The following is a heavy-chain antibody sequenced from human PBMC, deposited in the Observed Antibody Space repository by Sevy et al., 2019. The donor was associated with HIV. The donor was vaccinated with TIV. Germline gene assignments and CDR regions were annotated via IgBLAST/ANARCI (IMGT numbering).Heavy chain of an antibody. CDR1: GFTFSSYG. D-gene: IGHD6-13*01. CDR3: ARARAAAAPFGYYGMDV. V-gene: IGHV3-33*01. Sequence: GGSLRLSCAASGFTFSSYGMHWVRQAPGKGLEWVAVIWYDGSNKYYADSVKGRFTISRDNSKNTLYLQMNSLRAEDTAVYYGARARAAAAPFGYYGMDVWGQGTTVTVSS. CDR2: IWYDGSNK. J-gene: IGHJ6*02.